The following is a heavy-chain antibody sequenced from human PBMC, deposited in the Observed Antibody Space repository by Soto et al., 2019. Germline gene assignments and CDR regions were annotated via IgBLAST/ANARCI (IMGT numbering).Heavy chain of an antibody. CDR1: GGFIISGDYY. CDR2: IYYSGST. Sequence: SETLSLTCTVSGGFIISGDYYWSWIRQPPGKGLEWIGYIYYSGSTYYNPSLKSRVTISVDTSKNQFSLKLSSVTAADTAVYYCARAPPLKYTYGLRGAIXIWGQGTMVXVSS. CDR3: ARAPPLKYTYGLRGAIXI. J-gene: IGHJ3*02. D-gene: IGHD5-18*01. V-gene: IGHV4-30-4*01.